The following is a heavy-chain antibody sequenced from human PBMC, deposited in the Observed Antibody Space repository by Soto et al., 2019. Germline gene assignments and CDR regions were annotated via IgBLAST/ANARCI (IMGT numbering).Heavy chain of an antibody. Sequence: SQTLSLTCAISGDSVSSNSAAWNWIRQSPSRGLEWLGRTYYRSRWYNDYAVSVKSRITVNPDTSKNQFSLHLNSVTPEDKAMNYCAGTTSLQWYYMDVWDKGTTVTVSS. J-gene: IGHJ6*03. CDR1: GDSVSSNSAA. CDR2: TYYRSRWYN. V-gene: IGHV6-1*01. D-gene: IGHD1-7*01. CDR3: AGTTSLQWYYMDV.